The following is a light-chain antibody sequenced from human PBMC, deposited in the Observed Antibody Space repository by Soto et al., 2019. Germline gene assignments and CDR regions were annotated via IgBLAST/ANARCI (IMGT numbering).Light chain of an antibody. CDR1: TGAVTSDNY. J-gene: IGLJ1*01. Sequence: QAVVTQEPSLTVSPGGTVTLTCASSTGAVTSDNYPNWFQLKPGQAPKSMIYSISNKHSWTPARFSGYLLGGKAALTLSGLQPEDEAEYYCLLYYGGVYVFGSGTKLTVL. CDR2: SIS. V-gene: IGLV7-43*01. CDR3: LLYYGGVYV.